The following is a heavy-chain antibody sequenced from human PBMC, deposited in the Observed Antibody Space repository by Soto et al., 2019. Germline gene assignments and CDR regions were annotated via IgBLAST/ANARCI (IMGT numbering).Heavy chain of an antibody. Sequence: XEILSLICTVSNGSIGTYYWTWVRQPPGKGLEWIGYVYYSGSTNYNPSLKSRVGMSIDTSKNQFSLELKSVTAADTATYFCVRDYLLTGFDTWGQGTLVTVSS. D-gene: IGHD3-9*01. CDR2: VYYSGST. V-gene: IGHV4-59*01. J-gene: IGHJ5*02. CDR3: VRDYLLTGFDT. CDR1: NGSIGTYY.